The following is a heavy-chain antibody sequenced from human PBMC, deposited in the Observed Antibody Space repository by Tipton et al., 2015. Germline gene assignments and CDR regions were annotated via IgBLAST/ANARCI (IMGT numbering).Heavy chain of an antibody. D-gene: IGHD3-10*01. J-gene: IGHJ6*02. V-gene: IGHV3-33*06. CDR1: GFIFSNYG. CDR2: IWYDGSYK. Sequence: SLRLSCAASGFIFSNYGIHWVRQAPGKGLEWVAVIWYDGSYKFYADSVKGRFTISRDNSKNTLYLQMNSLRVEDTAVYYCAEKRGYFGGHGMDVWGQGTTVTVSS. CDR3: AEKRGYFGGHGMDV.